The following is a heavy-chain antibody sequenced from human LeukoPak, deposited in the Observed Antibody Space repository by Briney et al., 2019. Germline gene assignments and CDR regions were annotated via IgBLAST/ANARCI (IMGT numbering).Heavy chain of an antibody. J-gene: IGHJ4*02. D-gene: IGHD6-13*01. Sequence: PSETLSLTCTVSGGSISSSSYYWGWIRQPPGKGLGWIGSIYYSGSTNYNPSLKSRVTISVDTSKNQFSLKLSSVTAADTAVYYCARAAPRRIAAGYFDYWGQGILVTVSS. CDR2: IYYSGST. V-gene: IGHV4-39*07. CDR1: GGSISSSSYY. CDR3: ARAAPRRIAAGYFDY.